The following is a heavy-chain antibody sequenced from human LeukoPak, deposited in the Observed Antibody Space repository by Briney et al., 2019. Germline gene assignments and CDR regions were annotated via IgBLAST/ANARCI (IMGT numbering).Heavy chain of an antibody. D-gene: IGHD3-9*01. J-gene: IGHJ3*02. CDR2: INPSGCST. V-gene: IGHV1-46*01. CDR3: ARPQNILTAGNAFDI. Sequence: ASVKVSCKASGYTFTSYYMHWVRQAPGQGLEWMGIINPSGCSTSYAQKFQGRVTMTRDTSTSTVYMELSSLRSEDTAVYYCARPQNILTAGNAFDIWGQGTMVTVSS. CDR1: GYTFTSYY.